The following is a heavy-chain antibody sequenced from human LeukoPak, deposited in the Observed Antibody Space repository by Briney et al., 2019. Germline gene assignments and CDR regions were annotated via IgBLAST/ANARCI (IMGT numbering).Heavy chain of an antibody. Sequence: GGSLRLSCSASGFTFSTYAKHWVRQAPGKGLEYVSAISSNGGSTYYADSVKGRFTISRDNSKNTLYLQMNSLRAEDTAVYYCARALGSPLDFWGQGTLVTVSS. J-gene: IGHJ4*02. D-gene: IGHD1-26*01. CDR3: ARALGSPLDF. CDR1: GFTFSTYA. CDR2: ISSNGGST. V-gene: IGHV3-64*04.